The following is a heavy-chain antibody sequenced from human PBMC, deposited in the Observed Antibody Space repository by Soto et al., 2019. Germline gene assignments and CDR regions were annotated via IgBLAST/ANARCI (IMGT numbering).Heavy chain of an antibody. CDR1: GFTFIDYY. CDR2: ISSSGSTI. Sequence: GGSLRLSCAASGFTFIDYYMSWSRQAPGKGLEWVSYISSSGSTIYYADSVKGRFTISRDNAKNSLYLQMNSLRAEDTAVYYCARDLKQQLVLNWFDPWGQGTLVTVSS. D-gene: IGHD6-13*01. V-gene: IGHV3-11*01. CDR3: ARDLKQQLVLNWFDP. J-gene: IGHJ5*02.